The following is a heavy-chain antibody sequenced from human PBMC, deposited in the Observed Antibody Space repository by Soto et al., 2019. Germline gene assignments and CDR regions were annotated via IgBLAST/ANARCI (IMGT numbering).Heavy chain of an antibody. Sequence: GGSLRLSCAASWFTFNSYAMSWVPQAPGKGVEWVSAISGSGGSTYYADSVKGRFTISRDNSKNTLYLQMNSLRAEDTAVYYCAKFGRVTMIVVVMDNWFDPWGQGTLVTVSS. CDR3: AKFGRVTMIVVVMDNWFDP. CDR2: ISGSGGST. V-gene: IGHV3-23*01. CDR1: WFTFNSYA. D-gene: IGHD3-22*01. J-gene: IGHJ5*02.